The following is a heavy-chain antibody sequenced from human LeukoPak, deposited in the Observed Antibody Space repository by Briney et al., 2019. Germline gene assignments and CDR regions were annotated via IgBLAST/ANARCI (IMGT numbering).Heavy chain of an antibody. D-gene: IGHD3-22*01. CDR3: AKLPTYHYDSSGYYYFEY. Sequence: AGGSLRLSFAASGFTVSSNYMSWVRQAPGKGLEWVSVIYSGGSTYYADSVKGRFTISRDNSKNTLYLQMNSLRAEDTAVYYCAKLPTYHYDSSGYYYFEYWGQGTLVTVSS. V-gene: IGHV3-53*01. CDR2: IYSGGST. J-gene: IGHJ4*02. CDR1: GFTVSSNY.